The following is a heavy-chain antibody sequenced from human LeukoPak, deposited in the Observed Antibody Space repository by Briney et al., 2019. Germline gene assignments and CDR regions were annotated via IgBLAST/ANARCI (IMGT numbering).Heavy chain of an antibody. CDR3: ARGFRGDNFDY. J-gene: IGHJ4*02. D-gene: IGHD7-27*01. CDR2: IFHSGST. V-gene: IGHV4-38-2*02. CDR1: GYSISSIYY. Sequence: SETLSLTCTVSGYSISSIYYWGWIRQPPGKGLEWIGSIFHSGSTYYNPSLKSRVTISVDMSKNQFSLKLTSVTAADTAVYFCARGFRGDNFDYWGQGTLVTVSS.